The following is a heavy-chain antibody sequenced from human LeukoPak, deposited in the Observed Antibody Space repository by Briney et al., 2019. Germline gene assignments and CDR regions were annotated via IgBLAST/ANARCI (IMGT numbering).Heavy chain of an antibody. CDR2: IYYSGST. V-gene: IGHV4-39*07. CDR3: ARDSSAKYDFWSGYSRYYMDV. J-gene: IGHJ6*03. CDR1: GGSISSSSYY. Sequence: PSETLSLTCTVSGGSISSSSYYWGWIRQPPGKGLEWIGSIYYSGSTYYNPSLKSRVTISADTSKNQFSLKLSSVTAADTAVYYCARDSSAKYDFWSGYSRYYMDVWGKGTTVTVSS. D-gene: IGHD3-3*01.